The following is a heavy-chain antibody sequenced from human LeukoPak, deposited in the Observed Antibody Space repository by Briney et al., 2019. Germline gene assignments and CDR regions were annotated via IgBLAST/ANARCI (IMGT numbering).Heavy chain of an antibody. Sequence: SETLSLTGTVSGGSISSGGYDWSWIRQHPGKGLEWIGYIDYSGSTYYNPSLKSRVTISVDTSNNQFSLKLSSVTAANTAVYYCARHQLQKCYFDYWGQGTLVTVSS. CDR2: IDYSGST. D-gene: IGHD2-2*01. CDR1: GGSISSGGYD. J-gene: IGHJ4*02. CDR3: ARHQLQKCYFDY. V-gene: IGHV4-31*03.